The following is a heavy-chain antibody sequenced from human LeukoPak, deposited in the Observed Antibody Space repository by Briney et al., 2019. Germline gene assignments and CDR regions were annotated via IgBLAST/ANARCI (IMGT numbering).Heavy chain of an antibody. Sequence: GGSLRLSCAASGFTFSNYRMHWVRQGPGKGLVWVSRISPDEINTNLKGRFTISRDNAKNTLYLQMNSLRAEDTAVYYCAREYSGRRIHAFDNWGQGTTVTVSS. CDR2: ISPDEINT. J-gene: IGHJ3*02. V-gene: IGHV3-74*01. CDR1: GFTFSNYR. D-gene: IGHD6-13*01. CDR3: AREYSGRRIHAFDN.